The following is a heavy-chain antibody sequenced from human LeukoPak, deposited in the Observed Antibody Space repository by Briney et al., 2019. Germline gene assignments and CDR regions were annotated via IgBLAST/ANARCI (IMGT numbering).Heavy chain of an antibody. J-gene: IGHJ4*02. V-gene: IGHV4-59*12. CDR3: ARGLGSSGWYGD. CDR1: GGSMSPYH. Sequence: SETLSLTCTVSGGSMSPYHWGWIRQPPGKGLEWTGYIYYSGSTNYNPSLKSRVTISVDTSKNQFSLKLSSVTAADTAVYYCARGLGSSGWYGDWGQGTLVTVSS. CDR2: IYYSGST. D-gene: IGHD6-13*01.